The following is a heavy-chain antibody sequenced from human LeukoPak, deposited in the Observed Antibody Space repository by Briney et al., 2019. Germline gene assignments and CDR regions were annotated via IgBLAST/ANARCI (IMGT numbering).Heavy chain of an antibody. CDR1: GGSITSYY. V-gene: IGHV4-59*01. J-gene: IGHJ5*02. Sequence: PSETLSLTCTVSGGSITSYYWIWLRQPPGKGLEWIGFIHHSGSSNYNPSLQSRVTMSVDTSKNQFSLRLGSVTAADTAVYYCARGSTLLWFGELLSWFDPWGQGTLVTVSS. CDR2: IHHSGSS. D-gene: IGHD3-10*01. CDR3: ARGSTLLWFGELLSWFDP.